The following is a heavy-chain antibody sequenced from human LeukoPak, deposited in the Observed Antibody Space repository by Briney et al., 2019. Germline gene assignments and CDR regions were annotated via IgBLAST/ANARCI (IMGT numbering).Heavy chain of an antibody. CDR1: GGSFSGYY. D-gene: IGHD2-21*02. Sequence: PSETLSLTCAVYGGSFSGYYWSWIRQPPGKGLEWIGEINHSGSTNYNPSLKSRVTISVDTSKNQFSLKLSSVTAADTAVYYCARGNDDYCGGDCYFLGFDYWGQGTLVTVSS. CDR2: INHSGST. J-gene: IGHJ4*02. V-gene: IGHV4-34*01. CDR3: ARGNDDYCGGDCYFLGFDY.